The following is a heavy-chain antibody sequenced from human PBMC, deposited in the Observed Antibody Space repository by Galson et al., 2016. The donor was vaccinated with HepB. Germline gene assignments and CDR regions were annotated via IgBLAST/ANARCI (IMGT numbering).Heavy chain of an antibody. J-gene: IGHJ4*02. D-gene: IGHD3-16*01. CDR1: GYNFPSFW. V-gene: IGHV5-51*03. CDR3: ARPSPGGVQFFDS. Sequence: QSGAEVKKPGESLKISCKGSGYNFPSFWIGWVRQMPGKGLEWMGIIYPGDSDTRYSPSFQGQVTMSADRSTSPAYLQWSSLKASDTAMYYCARPSPGGVQFFDSWGQGTLVTVSS. CDR2: IYPGDSDT.